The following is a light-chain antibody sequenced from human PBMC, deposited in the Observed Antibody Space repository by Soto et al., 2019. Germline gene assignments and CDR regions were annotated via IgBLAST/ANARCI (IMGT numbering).Light chain of an antibody. CDR3: GSWDSSLSAYV. CDR2: DDN. V-gene: IGLV1-51*01. J-gene: IGLJ1*01. CDR1: SSNIVGNS. Sequence: QSVLTQPHSVSAAPGQKDNTSCPGSSSNIVGNSMSWYQQLPGAAPILRIYDDNKRPSRIPDRFAGSKSGTSAALSITGFQTGDEAYYDCGSWDSSLSAYVFGTGTKFTVL.